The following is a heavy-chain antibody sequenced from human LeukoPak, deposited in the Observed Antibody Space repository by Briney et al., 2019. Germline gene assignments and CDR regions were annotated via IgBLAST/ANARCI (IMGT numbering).Heavy chain of an antibody. CDR1: GFSLSAFW. J-gene: IGHJ4*02. D-gene: IGHD3-10*01. Sequence: GGSLRLSCAASGFSLSAFWMHWVRQAPGKGLVWVSRIKTDGSSTSYADSVKGRFTISRDNAKNTLYLQMNSLRAEDTAVYYCARDVYYGSGSPRLDYWGQGTLVTVSS. V-gene: IGHV3-74*01. CDR3: ARDVYYGSGSPRLDY. CDR2: IKTDGSST.